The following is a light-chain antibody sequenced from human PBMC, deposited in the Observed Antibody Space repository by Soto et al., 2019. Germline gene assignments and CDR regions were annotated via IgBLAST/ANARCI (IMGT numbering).Light chain of an antibody. CDR3: QQYYTLPLT. V-gene: IGKV4-1*01. Sequence: DIVMTQSPDSLAVSLGERATINCESSQSVLFTSNNKNYLALYQQKPGQPPKLLLSWASARESGVPERFSGSGSGTLFTLSISSLQAEDVAVYYCQQYYTLPLTFGGGTKVDIK. CDR1: QSVLFTSNNKNY. J-gene: IGKJ4*01. CDR2: WAS.